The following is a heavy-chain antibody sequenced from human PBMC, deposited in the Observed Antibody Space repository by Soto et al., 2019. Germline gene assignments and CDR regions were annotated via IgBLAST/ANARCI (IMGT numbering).Heavy chain of an antibody. Sequence: SETLSLTCTVSGASINSGDYYWSWNRQPPGQGLEWIGHIYYSGSTYYNPSMKSRAGISVDSSKIQVSLRLASVTAAATAVYFCARILMNYDREDYWGQGALVTVSS. V-gene: IGHV4-30-4*01. J-gene: IGHJ4*02. D-gene: IGHD3-16*01. CDR1: GASINSGDYY. CDR2: IYYSGST. CDR3: ARILMNYDREDY.